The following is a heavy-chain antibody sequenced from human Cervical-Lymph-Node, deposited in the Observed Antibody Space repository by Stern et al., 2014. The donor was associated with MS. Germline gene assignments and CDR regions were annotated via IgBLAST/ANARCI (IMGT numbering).Heavy chain of an antibody. J-gene: IGHJ4*02. V-gene: IGHV3-53*01. Sequence: EVQLVQSGGGLIQPGGSLKLSCSASGFTLSSNYMSWVRQAPGKGLEWVSLIYTVGSTYYADSVKGRFTISRDNSKTTLYLQMHNLRAEDTAVYYCARSATSVADPFDYWGQGTLVIVSS. CDR1: GFTLSSNY. CDR2: IYTVGST. CDR3: ARSATSVADPFDY. D-gene: IGHD6-19*01.